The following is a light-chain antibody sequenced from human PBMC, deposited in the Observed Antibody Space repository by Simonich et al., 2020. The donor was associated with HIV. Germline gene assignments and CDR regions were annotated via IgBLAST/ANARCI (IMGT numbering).Light chain of an antibody. CDR3: QQYFTTPPT. V-gene: IGKV4-1*01. Sequence: DIVMTQSPDSLAVSLGERATINCESSQSVLYSSKNKNYLAWYQQKPGQPPQLLIYWASTRESGVPARFSGSGSGTDFTLTISSLQAEDVAVYYCQQYFTTPPTFGPGTKVDIK. CDR1: QSVLYSSKNKNY. CDR2: WAS. J-gene: IGKJ3*01.